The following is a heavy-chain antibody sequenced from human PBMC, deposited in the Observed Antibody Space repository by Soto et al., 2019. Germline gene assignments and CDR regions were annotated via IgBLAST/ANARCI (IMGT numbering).Heavy chain of an antibody. J-gene: IGHJ4*01. CDR3: ASQWDLISARDN. CDR2: TIPILGIA. CDR1: GYTFTSYG. Sequence: SVKVSCKASGYTFTSYGISWVRQAPGQGLEWMGRTIPILGIANYAQKFQGRVTITADKSTSTAYMELSSLRSEDPAVYYCASQWDLISARDNWG. D-gene: IGHD1-26*01. V-gene: IGHV1-69*04.